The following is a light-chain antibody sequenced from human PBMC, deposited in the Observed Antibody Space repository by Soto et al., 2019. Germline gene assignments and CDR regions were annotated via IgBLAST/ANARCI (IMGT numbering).Light chain of an antibody. V-gene: IGLV2-14*01. J-gene: IGLJ2*01. CDR2: EVN. CDR1: SSDVGGYNY. CDR3: SSYTSSSTLVV. Sequence: QSALTQPASVSGSPGQSITISCTGTSSDVGGYNYVSWYQQHPGKAPKLMIYEVNNRPSGVSNRFSGSKSGNTASLTIAGVQAEDEADYYCSSYTSSSTLVVFGGGTKLTVL.